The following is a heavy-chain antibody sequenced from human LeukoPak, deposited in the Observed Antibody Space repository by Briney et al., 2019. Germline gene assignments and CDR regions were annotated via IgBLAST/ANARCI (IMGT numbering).Heavy chain of an antibody. CDR1: GGSFSGYY. CDR2: INHNGST. CDR3: ASRPTYDFWSGYKFDP. V-gene: IGHV4-34*01. Sequence: SETLSLTCAVYGGSFSGYYWSWIRQPPGKGLEWIGEINHNGSTNYNPSLKSRVTISVDTSKNQFSLKLSSVTAADTAVYYCASRPTYDFWSGYKFDPWGQGTLVTVSS. J-gene: IGHJ5*02. D-gene: IGHD3-3*01.